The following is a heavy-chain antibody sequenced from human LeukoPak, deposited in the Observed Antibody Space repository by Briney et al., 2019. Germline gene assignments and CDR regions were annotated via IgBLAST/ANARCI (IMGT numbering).Heavy chain of an antibody. D-gene: IGHD3-22*01. J-gene: IGHJ3*02. CDR2: IIPIFGKA. CDR3: ARSYDSIPTHAFDI. CDR1: GDTFSSYA. V-gene: IGHV1-69*05. Sequence: SVKVSCEASGDTFSSYAISWGRRAPGQGVEWWGGIIPIFGKANHAQNVQGRVTITTDESTSTAYLELSSLRSEDTAVYYCARSYDSIPTHAFDIWGQGTMVTVSS.